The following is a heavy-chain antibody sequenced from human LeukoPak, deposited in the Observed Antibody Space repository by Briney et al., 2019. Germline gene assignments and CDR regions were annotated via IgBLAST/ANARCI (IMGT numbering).Heavy chain of an antibody. CDR3: ARDSWDANYPDFDH. CDR2: IMYDGSNK. D-gene: IGHD4/OR15-4a*01. J-gene: IGHJ4*02. Sequence: GGSLRLSCEVSGFTFTNYGMHWVRQAPGKGLEWVAFIMYDGSNKYYADSVKARFTISRDNTRTTLYLQMNSLGAEDTAGYYCARDSWDANYPDFDHWAQGTLVTVSS. V-gene: IGHV3-30*02. CDR1: GFTFTNYG.